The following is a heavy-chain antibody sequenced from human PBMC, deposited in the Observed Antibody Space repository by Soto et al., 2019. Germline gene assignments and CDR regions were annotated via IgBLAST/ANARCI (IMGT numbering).Heavy chain of an antibody. CDR2: IYYSGNT. Sequence: SETLSLTCTVAGGSVSSGDYYWSWIRQPPGKGLEWIGYIYYSGNTYYNPSLKSRVTISVDMSKNQFSMKLNSVTAADTAVYHCAIVARELETTAWFDRWGKGTRVTV. V-gene: IGHV4-30-4*01. CDR3: AIVARELETTAWFDR. CDR1: GGSVSSGDYY. J-gene: IGHJ5*02. D-gene: IGHD1-1*01.